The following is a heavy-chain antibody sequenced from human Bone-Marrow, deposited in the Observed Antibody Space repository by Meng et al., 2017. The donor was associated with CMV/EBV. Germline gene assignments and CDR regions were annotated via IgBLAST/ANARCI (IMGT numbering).Heavy chain of an antibody. CDR1: GGSISSSTCN. D-gene: IGHD5-12*01. J-gene: IGHJ3*02. Sequence: SETLSLTCTVSGGSISSSTCNWGWIRQSPGKGLEWIGSFYHSGSTYYNPSLKSRVTISVDTSKNQFSLKLSSVTAADTAVYYCARRRWLRVRIDAFEIWGQGTMVTVSS. CDR2: FYHSGST. V-gene: IGHV4-39*07. CDR3: ARRRWLRVRIDAFEI.